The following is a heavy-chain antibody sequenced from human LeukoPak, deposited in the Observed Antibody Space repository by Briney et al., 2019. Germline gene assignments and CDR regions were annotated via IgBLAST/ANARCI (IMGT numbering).Heavy chain of an antibody. CDR3: AELGITMIGGV. D-gene: IGHD3-10*02. CDR1: GFPFSSYE. V-gene: IGHV3-48*03. J-gene: IGHJ6*03. CDR2: ISSSGRTI. Sequence: QSGGSLPLSCAASGFPFSSYEMNWVRPAPGKGLEWGSYISSSGRTIYYADSVKGRFTISRDNAKNSLYLQMSSLGAEDTAVYYCAELGITMIGGVWGKGTTVTIS.